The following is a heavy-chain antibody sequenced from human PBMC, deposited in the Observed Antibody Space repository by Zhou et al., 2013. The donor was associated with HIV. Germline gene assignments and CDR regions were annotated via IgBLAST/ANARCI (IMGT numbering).Heavy chain of an antibody. CDR1: GGTFTSYA. CDR2: IIPIFATA. J-gene: IGHJ4*02. Sequence: QVQLVQSGAEVKKPGSSVKVSCKASGGTFTSYAISWVRQAPGQGLEWMGGIIPIFATANYAQKFQGRVTITTDESTSTAYMELRSLRSDDTAVYYCARDLFSGEGDYFDHWGQGTLVTVSS. CDR3: ARDLFSGEGDYFDH. V-gene: IGHV1-69*05. D-gene: IGHD3-10*01.